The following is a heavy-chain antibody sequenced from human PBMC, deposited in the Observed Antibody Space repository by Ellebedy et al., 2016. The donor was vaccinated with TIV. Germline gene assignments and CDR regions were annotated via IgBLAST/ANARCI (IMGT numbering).Heavy chain of an antibody. CDR1: GYTFSSYD. V-gene: IGHV1-8*01. J-gene: IGHJ4*02. CDR3: ARGGTVPATPGGY. CDR2: MNPNSGNT. D-gene: IGHD2-2*01. Sequence: ASVKVSXXVSGYTFSSYDINWVRQAPGQGLEWMGWMNPNSGNTGYAQKFQGRVTLTRSTSISTAYMELSSLRYEDTAVYYCARGGTVPATPGGYWGQGTLVTVSA.